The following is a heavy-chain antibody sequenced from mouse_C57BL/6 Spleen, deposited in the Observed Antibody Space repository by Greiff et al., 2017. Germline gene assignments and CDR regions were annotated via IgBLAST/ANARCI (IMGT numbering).Heavy chain of an antibody. CDR1: GYTFTDYY. V-gene: IGHV1-19*01. Sequence: EVQLQQSGPVLVKPGASVKMSCKASGYTFTDYYMNWVKQSHGKSLEWIGVINPYNGGTSYNQKFKGKATLTVDKSSSTAYMELNSLTSEDSAVYYCAPDSSGYVGRFAYWGQGTLVTVSA. CDR3: APDSSGYVGRFAY. D-gene: IGHD3-2*02. CDR2: INPYNGGT. J-gene: IGHJ3*01.